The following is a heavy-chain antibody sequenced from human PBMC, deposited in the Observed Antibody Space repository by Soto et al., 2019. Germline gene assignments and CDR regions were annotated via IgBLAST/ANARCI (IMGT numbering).Heavy chain of an antibody. V-gene: IGHV4-34*01. D-gene: IGHD2-15*01. Sequence: SETLSRTCAVYGLALTCFYWSWILQPPGKGLEWIGEINDSGSTNNNPSLKSRVTISADTSKNQFSLKLSSVTAADSSVYYCARDFGGNEAFDIWRQWTMVT. CDR3: ARDFGGNEAFDI. CDR1: GLALTCFY. J-gene: IGHJ3*02. CDR2: INDSGST.